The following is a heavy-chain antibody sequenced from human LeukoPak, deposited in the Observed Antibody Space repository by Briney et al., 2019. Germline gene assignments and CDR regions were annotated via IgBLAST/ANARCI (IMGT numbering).Heavy chain of an antibody. D-gene: IGHD4/OR15-4a*01. J-gene: IGHJ4*02. CDR1: EFTFSYYA. Sequence: GSLRLSCAASEFTFSYYAMSWVRQAPGKGLEWVSSISVSGAGTYYADSVKGRFTISRDNSKNTLYLEMNSLRAEDTAVYYRAKRVPYYFDYWGQGTLVTVSS. CDR3: AKRVPYYFDY. V-gene: IGHV3-23*01. CDR2: ISVSGAGT.